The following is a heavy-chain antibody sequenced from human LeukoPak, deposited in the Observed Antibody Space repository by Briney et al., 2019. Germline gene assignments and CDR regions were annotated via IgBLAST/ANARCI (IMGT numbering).Heavy chain of an antibody. CDR2: INPNSGGT. CDR3: ARGPPRGYSGYDAGYWFDP. V-gene: IGHV1-2*04. D-gene: IGHD5-12*01. J-gene: IGHJ5*02. CDR1: GYTFTSYY. Sequence: ASVKVSCKASGYTFTSYYMHWVRQAPGQGLEWMGWINPNSGGTNYAQKFQGWVTMTRDTSISTAYMELSRLRSDDTAVYYCARGPPRGYSGYDAGYWFDPWGQGTLVTVSS.